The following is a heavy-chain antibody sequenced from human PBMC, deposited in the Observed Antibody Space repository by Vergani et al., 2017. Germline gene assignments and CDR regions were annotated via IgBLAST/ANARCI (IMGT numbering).Heavy chain of an antibody. D-gene: IGHD4-17*01. CDR2: ISYDGSNK. CDR3: ARDRDYGDSYYFDY. CDR1: GFTFSSYA. Sequence: QVQLVESGGGVVQPGRSLRLSCAASGFTFSSYAMHWVRQAPCKGLEWVAVISYDGSNKYYADSVKGRFTISRDNSKNTLYLQMNSLRAEDTAVYYCARDRDYGDSYYFDYWGQGTLVTVSS. V-gene: IGHV3-30-3*01. J-gene: IGHJ4*02.